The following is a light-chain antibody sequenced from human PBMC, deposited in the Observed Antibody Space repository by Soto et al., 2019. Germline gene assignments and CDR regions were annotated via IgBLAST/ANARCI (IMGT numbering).Light chain of an antibody. CDR1: QNIGSY. V-gene: IGKV3-20*01. CDR2: GAS. Sequence: EIVLTQSPGTLSLSPGERATLSCRAGQNIGSYLAWFQQKPGQAPRLLIYGASTRATGIPDRFSGSGSGTDFTLTISRLEPEDFAVYYCQQYGSSPRITFGPGTKVDIK. J-gene: IGKJ3*01. CDR3: QQYGSSPRIT.